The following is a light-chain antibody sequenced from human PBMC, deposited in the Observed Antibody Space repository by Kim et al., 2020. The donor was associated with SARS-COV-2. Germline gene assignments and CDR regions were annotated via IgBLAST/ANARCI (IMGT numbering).Light chain of an antibody. V-gene: IGLV2-18*02. Sequence: QSALTQPPSVSGSPGQSVSISCTGTSSDVGSFDRVSWYQQSPGTAPKLLIFEVTNRPSGVPDRFSGSKSGSTASLTISGLRAEDDGYYSCCSYTTSGAYVFGTGTKVTVL. CDR1: SSDVGSFDR. J-gene: IGLJ1*01. CDR3: CSYTTSGAYV. CDR2: EVT.